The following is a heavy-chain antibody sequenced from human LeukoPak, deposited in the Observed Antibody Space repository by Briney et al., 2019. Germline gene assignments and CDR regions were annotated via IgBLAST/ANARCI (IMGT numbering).Heavy chain of an antibody. J-gene: IGHJ4*02. CDR2: IIPIFGTA. D-gene: IGHD5-12*01. CDR1: GGTFSSYA. Sequence: SVKVSCKASGGTFSSYAISGVPHAPGQGLEWMGGIIPIFGTANYAQKFQGRVTITADESPSKAYTQLSSLRSEDTAVYYCARDRVNSGYDSTGFDYWGQGTLVTVSS. CDR3: ARDRVNSGYDSTGFDY. V-gene: IGHV1-69*13.